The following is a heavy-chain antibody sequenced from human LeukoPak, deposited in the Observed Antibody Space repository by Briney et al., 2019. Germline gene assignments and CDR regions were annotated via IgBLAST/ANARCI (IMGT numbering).Heavy chain of an antibody. CDR3: AKPGYCSSATSCLNWFDP. CDR2: ISYDGSDK. V-gene: IGHV3-30*18. CDR1: GFTFSRNA. Sequence: PGRSLRLSCVASGFTFSRNAMHWVRQAPGKGPEWVAIISYDGSDKYYADSVKGRFTISRDNSKNTLYLQMNSLRAEDTAVYYCAKPGYCSSATSCLNWFDPWGQGTLVTVSS. J-gene: IGHJ5*02. D-gene: IGHD2-8*02.